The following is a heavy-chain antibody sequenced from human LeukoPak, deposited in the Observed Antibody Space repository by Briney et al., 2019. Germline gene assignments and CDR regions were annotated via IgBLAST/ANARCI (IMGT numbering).Heavy chain of an antibody. D-gene: IGHD3-22*01. CDR2: IWYDGTNI. CDR1: GFTCSSYG. V-gene: IGHV3-33*01. CDR3: ARARNNYDSSSYSALDY. J-gene: IGHJ4*02. Sequence: GRSLRLSCAASGFTCSSYGMHWVRQAPGKGLEWLAVIWYDGTNIYYADSVKGRFAISRDNSKNTLYLQMNSLRAEDTAVYYCARARNNYDSSSYSALDYWGQGTLVTVSS.